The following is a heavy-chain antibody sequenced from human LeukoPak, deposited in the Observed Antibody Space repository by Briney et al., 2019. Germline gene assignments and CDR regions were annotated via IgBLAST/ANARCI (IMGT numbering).Heavy chain of an antibody. CDR1: GGSISSGSYY. CDR2: IYTSGST. CDR3: ATGCTSCGGYYYYMDV. Sequence: SETLSLTCTVSGGSISSGSYYWSWIRQPAGKGLEWIGRIYTSGSTSYNPSLKSRVTISVDTSKNQFSLKLSSVTAADTAVYYCATGCTSCGGYYYYMDVWGKGTTVTVSS. J-gene: IGHJ6*03. D-gene: IGHD2-2*01. V-gene: IGHV4-61*02.